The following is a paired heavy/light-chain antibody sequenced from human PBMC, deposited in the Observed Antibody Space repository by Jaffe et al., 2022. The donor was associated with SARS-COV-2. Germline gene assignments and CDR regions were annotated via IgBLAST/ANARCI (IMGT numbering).Light chain of an antibody. Sequence: EIVLTQSPGTLSLSPGERVTLSCGASQTISSSFLAWYQQKPGQAPRLLIYGASSRATGIPDRFSGSGSGTDFTLTISRLEPEDFAVYYCQQYGSSPWTFGQGTKVEIK. CDR3: QQYGSSPWT. V-gene: IGKV3-20*01. CDR1: QTISSSF. CDR2: GAS. J-gene: IGKJ1*01.
Heavy chain of an antibody. V-gene: IGHV3-11*06. D-gene: IGHD3-22*01. CDR3: ARGEYYYDSTGPPEN. Sequence: QVQLVESGGGLVKPGGSLRLSCAASGFTFSDYYMTWIRQAPGKGLEWISYISSRSDYTNYADSVKGRFTISRDNAKNSLYLQMNSLRAEDTAVYYCARGEYYYDSTGPPENWGQGTLVTVSS. J-gene: IGHJ4*02. CDR2: ISSRSDYT. CDR1: GFTFSDYY.